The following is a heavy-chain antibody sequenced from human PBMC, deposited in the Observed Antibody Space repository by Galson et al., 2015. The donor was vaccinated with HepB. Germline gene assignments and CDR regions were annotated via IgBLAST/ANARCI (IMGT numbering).Heavy chain of an antibody. J-gene: IGHJ4*02. CDR1: GFTLSSYG. V-gene: IGHV3-33*01. D-gene: IGHD2-15*01. CDR3: ARGRYCSGGSCYSSDY. CDR2: IWYDGSNK. Sequence: SLRLSCAASGFTLSSYGMHWVRQAPGKGLEWVAIIWYDGSNKYYADSVKGRFTISRDNSKNTLYLQLNSLRAEDTAVYYCARGRYCSGGSCYSSDYWGQGTLVTVSS.